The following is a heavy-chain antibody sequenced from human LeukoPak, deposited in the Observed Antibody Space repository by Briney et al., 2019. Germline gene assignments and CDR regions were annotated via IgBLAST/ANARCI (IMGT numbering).Heavy chain of an antibody. CDR3: ARDWFKRREYSSSGSI. V-gene: IGHV4-30-2*01. J-gene: IGHJ4*02. CDR1: GGSISSGGYY. CDR2: IYHSGST. Sequence: SETLSLTCTVSGGSISSGGYYWSWIRQPPGKGLEWIGYIYHSGSTYYNPSLKSRVTISVDRSKNQFSLKLSSVTAADTAVYYCARDWFKRREYSSSGSIWGQGTLVTVSS. D-gene: IGHD6-6*01.